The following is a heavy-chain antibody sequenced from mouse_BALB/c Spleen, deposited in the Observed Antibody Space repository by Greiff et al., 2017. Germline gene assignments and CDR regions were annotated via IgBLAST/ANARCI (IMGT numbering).Heavy chain of an antibody. CDR1: GFTFTDYY. V-gene: IGHV7-3*02. J-gene: IGHJ2*01. CDR3: ARGRRYFDY. Sequence: VMLVESGGGLVQPGGSLRLSCATSGFTFTDYYMSWVRQPPGKALEWLGFIRNKANGYTTEYSASVKGRFTISRDNSQSILYLQMNTLRAEDSATYYCARGRRYFDYWGQGTTLTVSS. CDR2: IRNKANGYTT.